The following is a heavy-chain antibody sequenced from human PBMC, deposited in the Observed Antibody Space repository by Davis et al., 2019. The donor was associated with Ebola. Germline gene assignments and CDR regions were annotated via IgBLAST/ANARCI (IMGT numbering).Heavy chain of an antibody. CDR2: ISSGSSAM. J-gene: IGHJ4*02. CDR3: ARDLPRGPRGVDY. Sequence: GESLKISCAASGFTFSSYSMNWVRQAPGKGLEWISYISSGSSAMYYADSVKGRFTISRDNAKNSLYLQMNSLRDEDTAVYYCARDLPRGPRGVDYWGQGTLVTVSS. CDR1: GFTFSSYS. V-gene: IGHV3-48*02. D-gene: IGHD3-10*01.